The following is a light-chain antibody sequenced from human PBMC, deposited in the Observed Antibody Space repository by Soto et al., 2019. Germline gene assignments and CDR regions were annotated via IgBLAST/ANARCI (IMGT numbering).Light chain of an antibody. CDR2: GNY. CDR1: SPNIGTND. Sequence: QSVLTQPPSASGTPGQSVSISCSGDSPNIGTNDVHWYRQLPGTAPTLLIYGNYQRPSGVPDRFSGSKSGTSASLAISGLRSEDEADYFCASWDNSLIGVIFGGGTQLTVL. V-gene: IGLV1-47*02. J-gene: IGLJ7*01. CDR3: ASWDNSLIGVI.